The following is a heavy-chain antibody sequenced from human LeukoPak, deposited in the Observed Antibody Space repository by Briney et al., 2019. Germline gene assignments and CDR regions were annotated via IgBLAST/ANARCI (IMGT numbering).Heavy chain of an antibody. CDR3: ARIVVRGSGTYYRYYYYYMDV. J-gene: IGHJ6*03. Sequence: SETLSLTCTVPGGSISSNNYYWGWVRQPPGKGLESMGTMYYSGNTYYNPSLKSRVTISGDTSKSQFSLNLRSVTAADTAVYYCARIVVRGSGTYYRYYYYYMDVWGKGTTVTVSS. CDR1: GGSISSNNYY. V-gene: IGHV4-39*01. D-gene: IGHD3-10*01. CDR2: MYYSGNT.